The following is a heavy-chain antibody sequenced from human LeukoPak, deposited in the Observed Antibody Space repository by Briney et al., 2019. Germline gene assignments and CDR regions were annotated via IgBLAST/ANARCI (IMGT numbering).Heavy chain of an antibody. CDR3: ARDRAAWDY. V-gene: IGHV3-21*01. CDR2: ISSSSSYM. Sequence: PGGSLRLSCAASGFTFSSYSMNWVRQAPGKGLEWVSSISSSSSYMYYADSVKGRFTISRDNAKNSLYLQMNSLRAEDTAVYYCARDRAAWDYWGQGTLVTVSS. J-gene: IGHJ4*02. D-gene: IGHD2-15*01. CDR1: GFTFSSYS.